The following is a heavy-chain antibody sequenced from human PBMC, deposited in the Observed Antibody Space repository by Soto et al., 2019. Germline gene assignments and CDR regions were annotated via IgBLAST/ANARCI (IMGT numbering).Heavy chain of an antibody. Sequence: GASVKVSCKASGYTFTSYYMHWVRQAPGQGLEWMGIINPSGGSTSYAQKFQGRVTMTRDTSTSTVYMELSSLRSEDTAVYYCARDLFLGTPQDGDYSPLDYWGQGTLVTVSS. J-gene: IGHJ4*02. CDR1: GYTFTSYY. CDR2: INPSGGST. CDR3: ARDLFLGTPQDGDYSPLDY. D-gene: IGHD4-17*01. V-gene: IGHV1-46*03.